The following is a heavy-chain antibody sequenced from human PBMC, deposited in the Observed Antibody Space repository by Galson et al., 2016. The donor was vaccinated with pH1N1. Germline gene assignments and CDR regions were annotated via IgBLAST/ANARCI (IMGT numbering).Heavy chain of an antibody. V-gene: IGHV3-30*02. J-gene: IGHJ4*01. D-gene: IGHD2-15*01. CDR1: GFTFSNYG. Sequence: SLRLSCAASGFTFSNYGMHWVRQAPCKGLEWVAFVQDDGTTEYYADSMKGRFTISRDNSQKTLYLQMNNLRVDDTAVYYCARDRGAPGSPPLYFFNYWGHGTLVIVSS. CDR2: VQDDGTTE. CDR3: ARDRGAPGSPPLYFFNY.